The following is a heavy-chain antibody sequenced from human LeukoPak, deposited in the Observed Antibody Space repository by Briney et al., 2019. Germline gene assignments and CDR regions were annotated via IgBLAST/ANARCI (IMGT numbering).Heavy chain of an antibody. J-gene: IGHJ3*02. D-gene: IGHD6-6*01. CDR3: ASGENWSSSSRGAFNI. CDR2: INPNSGGT. V-gene: IGHV1-2*02. CDR1: GYTFTGYY. Sequence: GASVKVSCKASGYTFTGYYMYWVRQAPGQGLEWMGWINPNSGGTNYAQKFQGRVTMTRDTSISTAYMELSRLRSDDTAVYYCASGENWSSSSRGAFNIWGQGTMVTVSS.